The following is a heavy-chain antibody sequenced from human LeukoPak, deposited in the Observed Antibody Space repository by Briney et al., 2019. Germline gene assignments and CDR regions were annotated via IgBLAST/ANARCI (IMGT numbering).Heavy chain of an antibody. V-gene: IGHV3-30*18. Sequence: PGRSLRLSCAASGFTFSNYGMHWVRQAPGKGLEWVSVISFDGSAKYYADSVKGRFTISRDNSKNTLYLQMNSLRAEDTSVYYCAEDQKLQPFHYWGQGTLVTVSS. D-gene: IGHD1-1*01. CDR2: ISFDGSAK. CDR3: AEDQKLQPFHY. J-gene: IGHJ4*02. CDR1: GFTFSNYG.